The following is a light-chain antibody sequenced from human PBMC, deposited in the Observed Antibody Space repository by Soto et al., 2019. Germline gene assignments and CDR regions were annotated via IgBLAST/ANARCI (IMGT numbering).Light chain of an antibody. Sequence: QSLLTQPPSASGTPGQRVTISCSGSSSNIGGNPVVWYQQLPGTAPKLFIYGTDQRPSGVPDRFSGSKSGTAASLAISGLQSGDEADYYCAAFDDSLNGWVFGGGTKLTVL. CDR3: AAFDDSLNGWV. CDR2: GTD. J-gene: IGLJ3*02. CDR1: SSNIGGNP. V-gene: IGLV1-44*01.